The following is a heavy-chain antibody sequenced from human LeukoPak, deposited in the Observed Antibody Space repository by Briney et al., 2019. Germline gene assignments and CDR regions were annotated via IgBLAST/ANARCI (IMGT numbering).Heavy chain of an antibody. CDR2: IYYSGST. J-gene: IGHJ4*02. CDR3: ARGVDVVVPAEPVFDY. Sequence: SETLSLTCTVSGGSVSSGSYYWSWIRQPPGKGLEWIGYIYYSGSTNYNPSPKSRVTISVDTSKNQFSLKLSSVTAADTAVYYCARGVDVVVPAEPVFDYWGQGTLVTVSS. V-gene: IGHV4-61*01. CDR1: GGSVSSGSYY. D-gene: IGHD2-2*01.